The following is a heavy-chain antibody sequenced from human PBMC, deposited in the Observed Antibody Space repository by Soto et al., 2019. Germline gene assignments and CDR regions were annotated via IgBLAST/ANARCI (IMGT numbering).Heavy chain of an antibody. Sequence: ASVKVSCKASGYTFTGYFIHVVRQAPGQGLEWMGYINPNSGVTKYAPRFQGRVTMTRDTSIRTAYMDLNNLRSDDTAVYYCARDGGRILAPLHWGPGTLVTVSS. J-gene: IGHJ4*02. CDR3: ARDGGRILAPLH. V-gene: IGHV1-2*02. CDR1: GYTFTGYF. CDR2: INPNSGVT. D-gene: IGHD2-15*01.